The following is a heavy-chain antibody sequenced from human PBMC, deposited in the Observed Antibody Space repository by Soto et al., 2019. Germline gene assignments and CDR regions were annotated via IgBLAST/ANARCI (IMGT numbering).Heavy chain of an antibody. CDR2: IWYDGSNK. V-gene: IGHV3-33*01. CDR1: GFTFSSYG. Sequence: PGGSLRLSCAASGFTFSSYGMHWVRQAPGKGLEWVAVIWYDGSNKYYADTVKGRFTISRANPKNTLYLQMNSLRAEDTAVYYCARHRFLETSESIDYWGQGTLVTVSS. J-gene: IGHJ4*02. CDR3: ARHRFLETSESIDY. D-gene: IGHD1-1*01.